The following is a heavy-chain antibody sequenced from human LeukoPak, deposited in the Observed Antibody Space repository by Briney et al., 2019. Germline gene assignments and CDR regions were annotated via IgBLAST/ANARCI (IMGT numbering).Heavy chain of an antibody. V-gene: IGHV3-33*01. CDR2: ISSDGGGE. CDR3: ARAYDGNSYSFDH. Sequence: GGSLRLSCGASGFTFRSYDMHWVRQAPGKGLDWVAVISSDGGGEDYADSVKGRFTISRDNYKNTVYLQMDSLRAEDTAVYFCARAYDGNSYSFDHWGQGTLVTVAS. CDR1: GFTFRSYD. J-gene: IGHJ4*02. D-gene: IGHD4-23*01.